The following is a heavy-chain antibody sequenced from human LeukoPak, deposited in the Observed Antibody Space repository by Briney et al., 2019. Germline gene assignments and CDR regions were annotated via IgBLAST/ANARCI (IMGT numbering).Heavy chain of an antibody. CDR3: ARDRWEPLTVFDY. J-gene: IGHJ4*02. CDR1: GFTFSSYS. CDR2: ISSSSSYI. Sequence: GGPLRLSCAASGFTFSSYSMNWVRQAPGKGLEWVSSISSSSSYIYYADSVKGRFTISRDNAKNSLYLQMNSLRAEDTAVYYCARDRWEPLTVFDYWGQGTLATVSS. V-gene: IGHV3-21*01. D-gene: IGHD1-26*01.